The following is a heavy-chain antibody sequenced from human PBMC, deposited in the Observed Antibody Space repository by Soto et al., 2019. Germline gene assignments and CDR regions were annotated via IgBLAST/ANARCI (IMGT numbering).Heavy chain of an antibody. V-gene: IGHV3-74*01. Sequence: EVQLVESGGGSVQPGGSLRLSCVASGITFTNYWMHWVRQVPGKGLVWVARVDSDGRGTSYADFVKGRFTISRDNAKNPLYLQMNILRVEDTAMYYCGTVFEHWGQGIPVTVSS. CDR1: GITFTNYW. CDR2: VDSDGRGT. J-gene: IGHJ4*02. CDR3: GTVFEH.